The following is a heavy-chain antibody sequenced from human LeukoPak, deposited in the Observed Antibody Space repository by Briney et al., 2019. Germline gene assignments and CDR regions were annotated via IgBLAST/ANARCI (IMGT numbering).Heavy chain of an antibody. CDR2: INHSGST. Sequence: PSETLSLTCAAYGGSFSGYYWSWIRQPPGKGLEWIGEINHSGSTNYNPSLKSRVTISVDTSKNQFSLKLSSVTAADTAVYYCARVRTPWDVWGSYRYYNWFDPWGQGTLVTVSS. CDR1: GGSFSGYY. J-gene: IGHJ5*02. V-gene: IGHV4-34*01. D-gene: IGHD3-16*02. CDR3: ARVRTPWDVWGSYRYYNWFDP.